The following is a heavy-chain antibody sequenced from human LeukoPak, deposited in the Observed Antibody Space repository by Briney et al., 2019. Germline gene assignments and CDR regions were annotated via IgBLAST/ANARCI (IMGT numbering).Heavy chain of an antibody. D-gene: IGHD6-19*01. Sequence: SETLSLTCTVSGGSISTFSWSWVRQTPARGLEWIGSYFSTATKSNPSLGRRVAISVDTSKNQLFLRLRSLTPADTASYYCARDTSVASGMQYWGPGTLVTVSS. V-gene: IGHV4-59*01. CDR2: YFSTAT. CDR1: GGSISTFS. CDR3: ARDTSVASGMQY. J-gene: IGHJ4*02.